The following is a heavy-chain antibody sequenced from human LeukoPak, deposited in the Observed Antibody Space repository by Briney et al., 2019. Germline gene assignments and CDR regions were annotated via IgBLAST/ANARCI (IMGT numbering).Heavy chain of an antibody. CDR2: IRYDGSNK. CDR3: AKGERQLVPGGVY. V-gene: IGHV3-30*02. D-gene: IGHD6-13*01. Sequence: GGSLRLSCVASGFTFSTYGMHWVRQAPGKGLEWVAFIRYDGSNKYYADSVKGRFTISRGNSRNTLYLQMNSLRAEDTAVYYCAKGERQLVPGGVYWGQGTLVTVSS. J-gene: IGHJ4*02. CDR1: GFTFSTYG.